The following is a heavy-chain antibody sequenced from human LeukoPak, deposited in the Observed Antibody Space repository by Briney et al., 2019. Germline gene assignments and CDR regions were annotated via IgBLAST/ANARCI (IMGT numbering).Heavy chain of an antibody. Sequence: GGSLRLSCAASGFTFSSYGMHWVRQAPGKGLEWVAVISYDGSNKYYADSVKGRFTISRDNSKNTLYLQMNSLRAEDTAVYYCAKGKRRYCSSTSCSYFDYWGQGTLVTVSS. CDR3: AKGKRRYCSSTSCSYFDY. J-gene: IGHJ4*02. CDR1: GFTFSSYG. CDR2: ISYDGSNK. V-gene: IGHV3-30*18. D-gene: IGHD2-2*01.